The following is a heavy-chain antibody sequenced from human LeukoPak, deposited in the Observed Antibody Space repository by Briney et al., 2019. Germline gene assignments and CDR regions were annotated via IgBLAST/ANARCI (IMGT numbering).Heavy chain of an antibody. CDR1: GFTFSSYW. CDR2: IKQDGSEK. CDR3: ARDYRQPLHDIVVVVAATLFDY. J-gene: IGHJ4*02. D-gene: IGHD2-15*01. Sequence: PGGSLRLSCAASGFTFSSYWMSWVRQAPGKGLEWVANIKQDGSEKYYVDSVKGRFTISRDNAKNSLYLQMNSLRAEDTAIYYCARDYRQPLHDIVVVVAATLFDYWGQGTLVTVSS. V-gene: IGHV3-7*01.